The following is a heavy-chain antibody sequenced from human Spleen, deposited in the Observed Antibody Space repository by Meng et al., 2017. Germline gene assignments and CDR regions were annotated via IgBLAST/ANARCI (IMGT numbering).Heavy chain of an antibody. V-gene: IGHV1-2*06. D-gene: IGHD6-19*01. CDR3: ARSSIAVAGTDHDY. Sequence: ASVKVSCKASGYTFTGYYMHWVRQAPGQGLEWMGRINPNSGGTNYAQKFQGRVTMTRDTSISTAYMELSRLRSDDTAVYYCARSSIAVAGTDHDYWGQGTLVTVSS. J-gene: IGHJ4*02. CDR1: GYTFTGYY. CDR2: INPNSGGT.